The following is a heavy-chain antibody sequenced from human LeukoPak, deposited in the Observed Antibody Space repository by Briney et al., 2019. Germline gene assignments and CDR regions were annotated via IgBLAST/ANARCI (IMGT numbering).Heavy chain of an antibody. Sequence: PGRSLTLSCAASGFTSGSYALHWVRQAPGKGLEWVALLWYDGDRKYCAHSVKGRCTISGDQSKNTLYLQLNSLRVEDTGVYYCAKDRSRRAYYYNGMDVWGQGTTVTVFS. V-gene: IGHV3-33*03. CDR3: AKDRSRRAYYYNGMDV. J-gene: IGHJ6*02. D-gene: IGHD6-13*01. CDR1: GFTSGSYA. CDR2: LWYDGDRK.